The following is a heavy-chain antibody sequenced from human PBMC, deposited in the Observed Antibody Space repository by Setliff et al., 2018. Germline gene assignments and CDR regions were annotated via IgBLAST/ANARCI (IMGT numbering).Heavy chain of an antibody. CDR3: ASPFPHGWSGYYGVGWFDP. CDR1: GDSISTSSYY. CDR2: IYYRGST. V-gene: IGHV4-39*07. Sequence: SETLSLTCSASGDSISTSSYYWGWIRQPPGKGLEWIGSIYYRGSTYHNPSLKSRVTVSVDTSKNQFSLKLSSVTAADTAVYYCASPFPHGWSGYYGVGWFDPWGQGTLVTVSS. D-gene: IGHD3-3*01. J-gene: IGHJ5*02.